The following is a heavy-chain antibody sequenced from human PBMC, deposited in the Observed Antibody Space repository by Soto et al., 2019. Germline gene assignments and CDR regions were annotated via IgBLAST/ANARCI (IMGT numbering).Heavy chain of an antibody. D-gene: IGHD3-3*01. CDR1: GYTFTSYG. CDR2: MNPNSGNT. J-gene: IGHJ4*02. V-gene: IGHV1-8*01. CDR3: ARVEGTYYDFWSGYYRIGKEYYFDY. Sequence: GASVKVSCKASGYTFTSYGINWVRQATGQGLEWMGWMNPNSGNTGYAQKFQGRVTMTRNTSISTAYMELSSLRSEDTAVYYCARVEGTYYDFWSGYYRIGKEYYFDYWSQGTLVTVSS.